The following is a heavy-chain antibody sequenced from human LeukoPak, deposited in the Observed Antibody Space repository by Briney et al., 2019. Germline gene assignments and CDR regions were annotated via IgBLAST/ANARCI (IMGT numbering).Heavy chain of an antibody. CDR1: GYTLIELP. V-gene: IGHV1-24*01. CDR2: FDPEEGET. CDR3: ATDRLRTMVRGVLRSLEGFDP. Sequence: VASVKVSCKVSGYTLIELPMHWVRQAPGKGLEWMGGFDPEEGETIYAQKFQGRVTMTEDTSTDTAYMELSSLRSEDTAVYYCATDRLRTMVRGVLRSLEGFDPWGLGTLVTVSS. J-gene: IGHJ5*02. D-gene: IGHD3-10*01.